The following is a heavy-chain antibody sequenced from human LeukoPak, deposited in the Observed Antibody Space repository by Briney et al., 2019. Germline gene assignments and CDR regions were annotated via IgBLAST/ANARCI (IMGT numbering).Heavy chain of an antibody. CDR1: GGSISSGGYS. J-gene: IGHJ6*03. Sequence: SETLSLTCAVSGGSISSGGYSWSWIRQPPGKGLEWIGYIYYSGSTYYNPSLKSRVTISVDTSKNQFSLKLSSVTAADTAVYYCARGADSSGWYYYYYMDVWGKGTTVTVSS. V-gene: IGHV4-30-4*07. CDR3: ARGADSSGWYYYYYMDV. D-gene: IGHD6-19*01. CDR2: IYYSGST.